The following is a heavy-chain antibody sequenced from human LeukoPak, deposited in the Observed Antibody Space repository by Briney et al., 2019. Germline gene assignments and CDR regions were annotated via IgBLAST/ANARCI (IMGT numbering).Heavy chain of an antibody. Sequence: SETLSLTCTVSGGSISSYYWSWIRKPPGKGLEWIGYIYTSGSTNYNPSLKSRVTISVDTSKNQFSLKLSSVTAADTAVYYCARQRGYDFWSGYLYYYYYYMDVWGKGTTVTVSS. CDR3: ARQRGYDFWSGYLYYYYYYMDV. D-gene: IGHD3-3*01. CDR2: IYTSGST. CDR1: GGSISSYY. V-gene: IGHV4-4*09. J-gene: IGHJ6*03.